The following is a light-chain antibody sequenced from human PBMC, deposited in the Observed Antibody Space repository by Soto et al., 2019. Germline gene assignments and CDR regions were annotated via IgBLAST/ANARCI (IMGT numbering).Light chain of an antibody. CDR1: QSVSNNY. V-gene: IGKV3-20*01. J-gene: IGKJ5*01. CDR3: QRYGSSPLIT. Sequence: EIVLTQSPGTLSLSPGERATLSCRASQSVSNNYLAWYQQKPGQAPRLLIYGASNRATGIPARFSGSGSGTDFTLTISRLEPEDFAVYFCQRYGSSPLITFGQGTRLEIK. CDR2: GAS.